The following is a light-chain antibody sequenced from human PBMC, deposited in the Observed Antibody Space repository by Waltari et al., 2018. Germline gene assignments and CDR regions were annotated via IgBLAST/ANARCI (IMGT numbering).Light chain of an antibody. CDR2: GAS. CDR1: QSVSSSY. Sequence: PGERVTLSCRASQSVSSSYLTWYQQKPGQAPRLLIYGASTRATRIPARFSGSGSGTDFTLTISSLQPEDFAVYYCQQDYNLPPWTFGQGTKVEIK. J-gene: IGKJ1*01. CDR3: QQDYNLPPWT. V-gene: IGKV3D-7*01.